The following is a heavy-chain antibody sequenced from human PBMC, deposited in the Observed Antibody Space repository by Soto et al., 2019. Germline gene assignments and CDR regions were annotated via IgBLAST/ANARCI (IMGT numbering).Heavy chain of an antibody. CDR2: ISSSSSYI. V-gene: IGHV3-21*01. CDR1: GFTFSSYS. D-gene: IGHD2-8*01. Sequence: EVQLVESGGGLVKPGGSLRLSCAASGFTFSSYSMNWVRQAPGKGLELVSSISSSSSYIYYADSVKGRFTISRDNAKNSLYLQMNNLRAEDTAVYYGARAWSRTNDYFDYWGQGTLVTVSS. J-gene: IGHJ4*02. CDR3: ARAWSRTNDYFDY.